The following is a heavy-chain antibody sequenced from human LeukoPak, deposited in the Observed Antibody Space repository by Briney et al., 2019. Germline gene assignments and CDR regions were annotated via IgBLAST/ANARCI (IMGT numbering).Heavy chain of an antibody. J-gene: IGHJ3*01. CDR2: FNWKSGAI. CDR3: AKDFYGGNSQGASAF. D-gene: IGHD4-23*01. Sequence: GRSLRLSCEASGFTFDDHAMHWVRQAPGRGLEWVSGFNWKSGAIGYADSVKGRFTISRDNAKNSLYLQMNSLRAEDTAFYYCAKDFYGGNSQGASAFWGHGTLVTVSS. CDR1: GFTFDDHA. V-gene: IGHV3-9*01.